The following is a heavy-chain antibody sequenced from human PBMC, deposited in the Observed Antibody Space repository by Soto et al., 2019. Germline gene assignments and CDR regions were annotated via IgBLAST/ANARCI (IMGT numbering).Heavy chain of an antibody. CDR1: GGIFSSYA. V-gene: IGHV1-69*01. Sequence: QEQLVQSGAEVKKPGSSVKVSCKASGGIFSSYAISWVRQAPGQGLEWMGGIIPIFGTANYAQKFQGRVTITADEYTNTAYMDLSSLKSEDTAINYCARGGSGYVWFNEFWGQGTLVTVSS. J-gene: IGHJ4*02. D-gene: IGHD3-22*01. CDR3: ARGGSGYVWFNEF. CDR2: IIPIFGTA.